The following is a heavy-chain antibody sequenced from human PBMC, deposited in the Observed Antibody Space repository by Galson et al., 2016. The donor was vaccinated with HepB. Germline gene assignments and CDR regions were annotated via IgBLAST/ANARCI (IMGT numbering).Heavy chain of an antibody. J-gene: IGHJ4*02. CDR2: YDPGDSHT. Sequence: QSGAEVKKPGESLRISCRASGYSFGSYWISWVRQKPGKGLEWMGRYDPGDSHTGCSPSFQGHVTLSGDKSTGTAYLQWSSLKASDTAIYYCARHDYKGLDYWGQGTLVTVSS. CDR3: ARHDYKGLDY. D-gene: IGHD4-11*01. CDR1: GYSFGSYW. V-gene: IGHV5-10-1*01.